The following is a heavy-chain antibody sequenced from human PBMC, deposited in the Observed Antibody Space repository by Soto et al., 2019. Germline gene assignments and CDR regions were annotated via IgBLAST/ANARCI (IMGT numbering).Heavy chain of an antibody. CDR2: INPNGGRT. V-gene: IGHV1-46*01. J-gene: IGHJ4*02. Sequence: ASVKVSCKASGYTFTSYYMHWVRQAPGQGLEWMGIINPNGGRTSYAQRFQGRVTMTEDTSTDTAYMELSSLRSEDTAVYYCATFRSDSSSWDYFDYWGQGTLVTVSS. CDR3: ATFRSDSSSWDYFDY. CDR1: GYTFTSYY. D-gene: IGHD6-13*01.